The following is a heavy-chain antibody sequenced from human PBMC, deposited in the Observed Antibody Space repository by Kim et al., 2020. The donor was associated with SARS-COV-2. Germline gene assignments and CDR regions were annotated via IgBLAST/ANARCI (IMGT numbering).Heavy chain of an antibody. Sequence: GGSLRLSCAASGFTFSSYAMSWVRQAPGKGLEWVSAISGSGGSTYYADSVKGRFTISRDNSKNTLYLQMNSLRAEDTAVYYCAKDFCSSTSCYPYYYYGMDVWGQGTTVTVSS. J-gene: IGHJ6*02. CDR3: AKDFCSSTSCYPYYYYGMDV. D-gene: IGHD2-2*01. V-gene: IGHV3-23*01. CDR1: GFTFSSYA. CDR2: ISGSGGST.